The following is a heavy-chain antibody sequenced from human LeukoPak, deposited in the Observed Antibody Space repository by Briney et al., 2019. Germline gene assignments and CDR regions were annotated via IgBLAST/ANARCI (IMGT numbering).Heavy chain of an antibody. J-gene: IGHJ4*02. V-gene: IGHV4-39*07. CDR1: GGSISSSSYY. Sequence: SETLSLTCTVSGGSISSSSYYWGWIRQPPGKGLEWIGSIYYSGSTYYNPSLKSRVTISVDTSKNQFSLKLSSVTAADTAVYYCARGGYDSSGYKAPNFDYWGQGTLVTVSS. CDR2: IYYSGST. D-gene: IGHD3-22*01. CDR3: ARGGYDSSGYKAPNFDY.